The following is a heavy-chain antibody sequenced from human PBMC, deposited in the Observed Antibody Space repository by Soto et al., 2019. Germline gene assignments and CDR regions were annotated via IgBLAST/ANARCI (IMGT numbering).Heavy chain of an antibody. CDR2: IFHGGNT. CDR1: GFFISSGTS. J-gene: IGHJ3*01. Sequence: XETLSLACAVSGFFISSGTSWGWIRKPPVKGLEWIGSIFHGGNTYYNPSLKSRVTISVDMSKNQFSLKLNSVTAADTAIYYCARARWYDAFDVWGQGTVVTVSS. CDR3: ARARWYDAFDV. V-gene: IGHV4-38-2*01. D-gene: IGHD2-15*01.